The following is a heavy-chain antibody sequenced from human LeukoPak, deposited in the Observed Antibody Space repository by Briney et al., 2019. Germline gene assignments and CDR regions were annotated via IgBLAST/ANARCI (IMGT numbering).Heavy chain of an antibody. D-gene: IGHD5-24*01. J-gene: IGHJ5*02. CDR3: AGDLAGDGYNWFDP. CDR1: GGSISSYY. CDR2: IYYSGST. Sequence: SETLSLTCTVSGGSISSYYWSWIRQPPGKGLEWIGYIYYSGSTNYNPSLKSRVTISVDTSKDQFSLKLSSVTAADTAVYYCAGDLAGDGYNWFDPWGQGTLVTVSS. V-gene: IGHV4-59*01.